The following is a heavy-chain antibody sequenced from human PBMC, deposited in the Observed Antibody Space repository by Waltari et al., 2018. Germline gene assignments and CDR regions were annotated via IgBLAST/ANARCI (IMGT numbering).Heavy chain of an antibody. CDR2: ISSSGSTI. Sequence: EVQLVESGGGLVQPGGSLRLSCAASGFTFSSSEMNLVHHAPGKGLEWVSYISSSGSTIYYADAVKGRFTISRDNAKNSLYLQMNSLRAEDTAVYYCARDRGNYYGSGSYDYWGQGTLVTVSS. CDR3: ARDRGNYYGSGSYDY. D-gene: IGHD3-10*01. V-gene: IGHV3-48*03. CDR1: GFTFSSSE. J-gene: IGHJ4*02.